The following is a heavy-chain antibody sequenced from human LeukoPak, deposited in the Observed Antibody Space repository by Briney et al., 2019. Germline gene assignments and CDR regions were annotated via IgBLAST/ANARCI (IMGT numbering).Heavy chain of an antibody. D-gene: IGHD6-19*01. J-gene: IGHJ4*02. Sequence: ASVKVSCKASGGTFSSYAISWVRQAPGQGLEWMGRINPNSGGTNYAQKFQGRVTMTRDTSISTAYMELSRLRSDGTAVYYCAREAVASYFDYWGQGTLVTVSS. CDR2: INPNSGGT. V-gene: IGHV1-2*06. CDR3: AREAVASYFDY. CDR1: GGTFSSYA.